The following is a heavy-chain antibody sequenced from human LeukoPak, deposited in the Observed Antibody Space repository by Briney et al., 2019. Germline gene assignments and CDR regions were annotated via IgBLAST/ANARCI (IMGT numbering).Heavy chain of an antibody. CDR3: ARGGAGKFDP. CDR2: TYYRSKWSN. Sequence: SQTLSLTCVISGDNVSSDVSTWNWIRQSPSRGLEWLGRTYYRSKWSNDYAVSVKSRINITPDTAKNQFSLQLNSVTPEDTAIYYCARGGAGKFDPWGQGTLVIVSS. J-gene: IGHJ5*02. D-gene: IGHD1-1*01. CDR1: GDNVSSDVST. V-gene: IGHV6-1*01.